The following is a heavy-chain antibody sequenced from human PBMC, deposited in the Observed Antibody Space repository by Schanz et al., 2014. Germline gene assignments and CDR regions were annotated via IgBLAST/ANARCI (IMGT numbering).Heavy chain of an antibody. CDR1: GFTFSSYG. Sequence: QVQLVESGGGVVQPGRSLRLSCAASGFTFSSYGMHWVRQAPGKGLEWVAVISYDGSNKYHADSVKGRFIISRDSSKNTLFLQMNSLRAEDTAVYFCARDGGRDGYNLAFDVWGQGTLVTVSS. CDR2: ISYDGSNK. J-gene: IGHJ3*01. V-gene: IGHV3-30*03. D-gene: IGHD5-12*01. CDR3: ARDGGRDGYNLAFDV.